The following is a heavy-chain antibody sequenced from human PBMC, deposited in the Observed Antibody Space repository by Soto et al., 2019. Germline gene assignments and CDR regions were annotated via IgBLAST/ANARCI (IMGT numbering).Heavy chain of an antibody. V-gene: IGHV4-59*01. Sequence: SETLSLTCAPYGRSFSFYFWLWLRQPPGKGLEWIGYIYYSGSTNYNPSLKSRVTISVDTSKSQFSLKLSSVTAADTAVYYCARGGGVYYFDYWGQGTLVTVSS. CDR2: IYYSGST. CDR1: GRSFSFYF. D-gene: IGHD2-8*02. CDR3: ARGGGVYYFDY. J-gene: IGHJ4*02.